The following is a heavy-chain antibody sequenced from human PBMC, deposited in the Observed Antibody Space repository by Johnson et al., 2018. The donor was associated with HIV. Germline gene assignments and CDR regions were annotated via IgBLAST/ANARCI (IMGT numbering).Heavy chain of an antibody. CDR1: GFTFSSYW. V-gene: IGHV3-66*01. CDR2: IYSGGST. CDR3: AREATYYDYVWGSYAFDI. D-gene: IGHD3-16*01. J-gene: IGHJ3*02. Sequence: VQLVESGGGLVLPGGSLRLSCVGSGFTFSSYWMSWVRQAPGKGLEWVSVIYSGGSTYYTDSVKGRFTISRDNSKNTLYLQMNSLRAEDTAVYYCAREATYYDYVWGSYAFDIWGQGTMVTVSS.